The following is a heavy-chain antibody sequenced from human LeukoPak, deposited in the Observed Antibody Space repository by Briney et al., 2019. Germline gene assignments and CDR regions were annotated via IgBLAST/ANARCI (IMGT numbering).Heavy chain of an antibody. J-gene: IGHJ4*02. D-gene: IGHD1-26*01. Sequence: PSETLSLTCTVSGGSISGYYWSWIRQPPGKGLEWIGYIYYSGSTNHNPSLKSRVTMSVDTSKNHFSLRLSSVTAADTAVYYCARHRIGSYSLDSWGQGILVTVPS. CDR3: ARHRIGSYSLDS. CDR1: GGSISGYY. CDR2: IYYSGST. V-gene: IGHV4-59*08.